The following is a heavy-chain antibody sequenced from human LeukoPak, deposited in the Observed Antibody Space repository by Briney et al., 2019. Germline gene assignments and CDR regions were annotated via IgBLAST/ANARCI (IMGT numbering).Heavy chain of an antibody. Sequence: HSGGSLRLSCAASRFTFSSYWMHWVRQARGKGLVWVSRINSYGSSASYADSVKGRFTISRDNAKNTLYLQMNSLRAEDTAVYYCARAHGYNWDYWGQGTLVTVSS. CDR1: RFTFSSYW. J-gene: IGHJ4*02. V-gene: IGHV3-74*01. D-gene: IGHD5-12*01. CDR2: INSYGSSA. CDR3: ARAHGYNWDY.